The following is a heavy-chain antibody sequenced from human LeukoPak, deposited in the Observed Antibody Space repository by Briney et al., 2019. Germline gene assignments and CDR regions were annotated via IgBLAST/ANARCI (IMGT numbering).Heavy chain of an antibody. CDR1: GGSISSYY. CDR2: VYYSGST. CDR3: ARGEGYYDSSGPNWFDP. Sequence: SETLSLTCTVSGGSISSYYWSWIRQPPGKGLEWIGYVYYSGSTNYNPSLKSRVTISVDTSKNQFSLKLSSVTAADTAVYYCARGEGYYDSSGPNWFDPWGQGTLVTVSS. D-gene: IGHD3-22*01. V-gene: IGHV4-59*08. J-gene: IGHJ5*02.